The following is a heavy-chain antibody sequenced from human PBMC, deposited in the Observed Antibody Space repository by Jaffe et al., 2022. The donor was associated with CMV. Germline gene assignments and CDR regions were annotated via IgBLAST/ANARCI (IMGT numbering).Heavy chain of an antibody. J-gene: IGHJ6*02. CDR3: AGESIAARRDYYYYGMDV. Sequence: QLQLQESGPGLVKPSETLSLTCTVSGGSISSSSYYWGWIRQPPGKGLEWIGSIYYSGSTYYNPSLKSRVTISVDTSKNQFSLKLSSVTAADTAVYYCAGESIAARRDYYYYGMDVWGQGTTVTVSS. V-gene: IGHV4-39*01. CDR1: GGSISSSSYY. D-gene: IGHD6-6*01. CDR2: IYYSGST.